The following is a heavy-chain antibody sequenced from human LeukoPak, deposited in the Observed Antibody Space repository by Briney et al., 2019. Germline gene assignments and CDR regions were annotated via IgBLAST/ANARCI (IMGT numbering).Heavy chain of an antibody. CDR2: IYYSGTT. CDR3: AREKIGESRVWNYYYYMDV. D-gene: IGHD3-10*01. J-gene: IGHJ6*03. V-gene: IGHV4-39*07. CDR1: GDSISSSLYY. Sequence: SETLSLTCTVSGDSISSSLYYWGWIRQPPGKGLEWIGNIYYSGTTYYNPSLKSRVTMSVDTSKNQFSLKLSSVTAADTAVYYCAREKIGESRVWNYYYYMDVWGKGTTVTISS.